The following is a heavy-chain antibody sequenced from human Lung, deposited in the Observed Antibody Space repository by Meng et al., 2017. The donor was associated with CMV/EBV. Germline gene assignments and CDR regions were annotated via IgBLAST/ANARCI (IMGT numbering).Heavy chain of an antibody. J-gene: IGHJ4*02. CDR1: GFSHSISRLA. V-gene: IGHV2-5*01. D-gene: IGHD6-13*01. Sequence: SGPXLVKPTQTLTLTCTFSGFSHSISRLAVGWIRQPPGKALERLRIIYWNDDKRYSPSLESRLTITKDTSKNQVVLTMTNMDPADTATYYCAHARYSSFYYFNYXGQGXLVTVSS. CDR3: AHARYSSFYYFNY. CDR2: IYWNDDK.